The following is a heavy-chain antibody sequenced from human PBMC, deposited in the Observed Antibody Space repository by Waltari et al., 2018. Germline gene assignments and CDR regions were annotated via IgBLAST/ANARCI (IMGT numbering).Heavy chain of an antibody. Sequence: EVQLVESGGGLVKPGGSLRLSCAASGFTFSSYSMNWVRQAPGKGLEWVSSISSSSRYIYYADSVKGRFTISRDNAKNSLYLQMNSLRAEDTAVYYCARVLKAVAGTPYDAFDIWGQGTMVTVSS. CDR1: GFTFSSYS. V-gene: IGHV3-21*01. J-gene: IGHJ3*02. CDR2: ISSSSRYI. D-gene: IGHD6-19*01. CDR3: ARVLKAVAGTPYDAFDI.